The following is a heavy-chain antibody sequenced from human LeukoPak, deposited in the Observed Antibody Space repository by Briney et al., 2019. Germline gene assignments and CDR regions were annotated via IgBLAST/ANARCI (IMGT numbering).Heavy chain of an antibody. V-gene: IGHV3-7*01. J-gene: IGHJ4*02. CDR1: GFTYSSYW. Sequence: PGGSLRLSYAACGFTYSSYWMSWVRQAPGKGLEWVANIKQDGSEKYYVDSVKGRFTISRDNAKNSLYLQMNSLRAEDTAVYYCARNPREQWRGGYDYWGQGTLVTVSS. D-gene: IGHD6-19*01. CDR3: ARNPREQWRGGYDY. CDR2: IKQDGSEK.